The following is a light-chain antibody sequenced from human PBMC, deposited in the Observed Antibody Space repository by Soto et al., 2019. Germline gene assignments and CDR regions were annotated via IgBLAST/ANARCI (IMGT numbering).Light chain of an antibody. J-gene: IGLJ1*01. CDR3: SSYAGGLV. Sequence: QSALTQPPSASGSPGQSVTISCTGTSSDVGGYNYVSWYQQHPGKAPKLMIYEVSKRPSGVPDRFSGSKSGNTASLTVSGLQAEDEAEYYCSSYAGGLVFGTGTKLTVL. CDR1: SSDVGGYNY. CDR2: EVS. V-gene: IGLV2-8*01.